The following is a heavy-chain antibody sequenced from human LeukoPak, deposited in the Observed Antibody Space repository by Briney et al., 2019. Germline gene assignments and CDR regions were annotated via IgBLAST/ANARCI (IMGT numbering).Heavy chain of an antibody. D-gene: IGHD3-22*01. CDR1: GGSISSGGYY. CDR2: IYYSGST. CDR3: ARDKLSTHYYDSSGHNWFDP. V-gene: IGHV4-61*08. Sequence: SQTLSLTCTVSGGSISSGGYYWSWIRQHPGKGLEWIGYIYYSGSTNYNPSLKSRVTISVDTSKNQFSLKLSSVTAADTAVYYCARDKLSTHYYDSSGHNWFDPWGQGTLVTVSS. J-gene: IGHJ5*02.